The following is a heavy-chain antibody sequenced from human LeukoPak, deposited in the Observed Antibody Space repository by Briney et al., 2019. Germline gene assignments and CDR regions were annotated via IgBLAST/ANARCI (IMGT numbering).Heavy chain of an antibody. D-gene: IGHD6-19*01. CDR3: TRRYSSESWYMDV. V-gene: IGHV3-73*01. CDR2: IRSKANSYAT. Sequence: GGSLRLSCAASGFTFSGSAMHWVRQASGKGLEWVGRIRSKANSYATAYAASVKGRFTISRDDSKNTAYLQMNSLKTEDTAVYYCTRRYSSESWYMDVWGKGTTVTISS. CDR1: GFTFSGSA. J-gene: IGHJ6*03.